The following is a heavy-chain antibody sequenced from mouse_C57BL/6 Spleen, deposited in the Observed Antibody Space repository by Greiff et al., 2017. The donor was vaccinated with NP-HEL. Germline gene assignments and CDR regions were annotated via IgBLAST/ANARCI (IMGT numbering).Heavy chain of an antibody. J-gene: IGHJ3*01. D-gene: IGHD2-5*01. Sequence: EVKLMESGPGLVKPSQSLSLTCSVTGYSITSGYYWNWIRQFPGNKLEWMGYISYDGSNNYNPSLKNRISITRDTSKNQFFLKLNSVTTEDTATYYCASPYYSKFAYWGQGTLVTVSA. CDR2: ISYDGSN. CDR1: GYSITSGYY. V-gene: IGHV3-6*01. CDR3: ASPYYSKFAY.